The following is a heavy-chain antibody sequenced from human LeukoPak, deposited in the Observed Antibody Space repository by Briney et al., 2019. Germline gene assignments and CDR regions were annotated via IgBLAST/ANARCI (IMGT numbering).Heavy chain of an antibody. CDR2: IYHSGST. V-gene: IGHV4-4*02. CDR1: GGSISSSNW. CDR3: ARARGVGYYFDY. D-gene: IGHD3-10*01. Sequence: PSETLSLTCAVSGGSISSSNWWSWVRQPPGKGLEWIGEIYHSGSTNYNPSLKSRVTIAVDKSKNQFSLKLSSVTAADTAVYYCARARGVGYYFDYWGQGTLVTVSS. J-gene: IGHJ4*02.